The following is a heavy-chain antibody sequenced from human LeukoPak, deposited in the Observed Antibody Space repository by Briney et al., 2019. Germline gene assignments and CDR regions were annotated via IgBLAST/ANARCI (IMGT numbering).Heavy chain of an antibody. Sequence: GGSLRLSCVDSGFTFSNGWMSWVRQAPGKGLEWVGRIKSKTDGGTIDYAAPVKGRFTISRDDSKNTLYLQMNSLKTEDTAVYYCTTGFGAPAEYFQHWGQGTLVTVSS. CDR3: TTGFGAPAEYFQH. V-gene: IGHV3-15*01. D-gene: IGHD3-10*01. J-gene: IGHJ1*01. CDR1: GFTFSNGW. CDR2: IKSKTDGGTI.